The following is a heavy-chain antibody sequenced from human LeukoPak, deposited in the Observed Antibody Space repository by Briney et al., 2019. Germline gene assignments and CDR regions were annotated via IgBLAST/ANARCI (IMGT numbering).Heavy chain of an antibody. D-gene: IGHD3-9*01. J-gene: IGHJ4*02. CDR1: GFTFSSYA. CDR2: ISYDGSNK. V-gene: IGHV3-30*09. Sequence: GGSLRLSCAASGFTFSSYAMHWVRQAPGKGLEWVAVISYDGSNKYYADSVKGRFAISRDNSKNTLYLQMNSLRAEDTAVYYCASIYFDWSTEQFDYWGQGTLVTVSS. CDR3: ASIYFDWSTEQFDY.